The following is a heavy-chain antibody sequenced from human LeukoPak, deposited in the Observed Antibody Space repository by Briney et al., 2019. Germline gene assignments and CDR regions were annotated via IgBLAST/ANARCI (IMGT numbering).Heavy chain of an antibody. Sequence: QPGGSLRLSCAASGFTFSSYSMNWVRQAPGKGLEWVSYISSSSSTIYYADSVKGRFTISRDNAKNSLYLQMNSLRAEDTAVYYCAREGNCSSTSCYTGAFDIWGQGTMVTVSS. D-gene: IGHD2-2*02. CDR1: GFTFSSYS. J-gene: IGHJ3*02. CDR3: AREGNCSSTSCYTGAFDI. CDR2: ISSSSSTI. V-gene: IGHV3-48*01.